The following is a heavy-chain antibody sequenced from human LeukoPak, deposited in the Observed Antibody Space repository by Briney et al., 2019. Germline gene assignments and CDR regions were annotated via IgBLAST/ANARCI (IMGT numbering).Heavy chain of an antibody. J-gene: IGHJ5*02. V-gene: IGHV1-2*06. Sequence: GASVKVSCKAAGYTFTRYDMFWVRQAPGQGLEWMGRINPNSGGTNYAQKFQGRVTITRDTSISTTYMALNLLRSHDTAVYYCARGYCSGGCCYSVEHCFDPWGQGTLVTVST. CDR3: ARGYCSGGCCYSVEHCFDP. CDR1: GYTFTRYD. CDR2: INPNSGGT. D-gene: IGHD2-15*01.